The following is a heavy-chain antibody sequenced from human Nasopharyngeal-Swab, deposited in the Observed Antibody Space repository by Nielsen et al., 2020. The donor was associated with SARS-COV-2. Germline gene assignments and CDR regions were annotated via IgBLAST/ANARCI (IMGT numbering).Heavy chain of an antibody. CDR2: INHSGST. J-gene: IGHJ4*02. Sequence: SETLSLTCAVYGGSFSGYSWSWIRQPPGKGLECIGEINHSGSTNYNPSLKSRVTISVDTSKNQFSLKLSSVTAEDTAVYYCARDGSDYYDSSGYLDYWGQGTLVTVSS. CDR1: GGSFSGYS. D-gene: IGHD3-22*01. V-gene: IGHV4-34*01. CDR3: ARDGSDYYDSSGYLDY.